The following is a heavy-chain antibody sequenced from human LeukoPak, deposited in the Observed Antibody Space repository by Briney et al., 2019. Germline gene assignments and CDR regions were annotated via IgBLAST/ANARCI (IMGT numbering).Heavy chain of an antibody. V-gene: IGHV4-34*01. D-gene: IGHD1-1*01. CDR2: INHSGST. Sequence: PSETLSLTCAVYGGSFSGYYWSWIRQPPGKGLEWIGEINHSGSTNYNPSLKSRVTISVDTSKNQFSLKLSSVTAADTAVYYCARGPRYSPKPDYWGQGTLVTVSS. CDR1: GGSFSGYY. CDR3: ARGPRYSPKPDY. J-gene: IGHJ4*02.